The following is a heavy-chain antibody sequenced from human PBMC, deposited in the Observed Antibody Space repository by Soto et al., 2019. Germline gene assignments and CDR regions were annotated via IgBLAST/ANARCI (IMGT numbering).Heavy chain of an antibody. D-gene: IGHD3-16*02. J-gene: IGHJ4*01. CDR1: GFTFISYA. CDR2: ISGSGGST. V-gene: IGHV3-23*01. Sequence: GGSLRLSCAASGFTFISYAMSWVLQAPGKGLEWVSAISGSGGSTYYADSVKGRFTISRDNSKNTLYLQMNSLRAEDTAVYYCAKDIVIPIFDYWGQGTLVTVSS. CDR3: AKDIVIPIFDY.